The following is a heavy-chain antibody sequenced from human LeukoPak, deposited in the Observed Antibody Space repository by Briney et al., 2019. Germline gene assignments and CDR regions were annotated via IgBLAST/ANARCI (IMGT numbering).Heavy chain of an antibody. V-gene: IGHV1-46*01. J-gene: IGHJ4*02. CDR2: INPSGGST. D-gene: IGHD6-13*01. CDR3: ARDGQQLENDY. CDR1: GYTFTGYY. Sequence: ASVKVSCKASGYTFTGYYMHWVRQAPGQGLEWMGIINPSGGSTSYAQKFHGRVTMTTDTSTSTAYMELRSLRSDDTAVYYCARDGQQLENDYWGQGTLVTVSS.